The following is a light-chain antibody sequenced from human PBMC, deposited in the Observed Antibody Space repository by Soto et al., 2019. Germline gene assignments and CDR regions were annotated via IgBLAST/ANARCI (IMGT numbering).Light chain of an antibody. J-gene: IGKJ1*01. Sequence: DIQMTQSPSSMYASVGDRVTITCRASQSISSYLNWYQQKPGKAPKLLIYAASSLQSGFPSRFSGSGSGTDFTLPIRSLQHAAFATYYCHPRYSTPRPFCQGTQGEIQ. V-gene: IGKV1-39*01. CDR3: HPRYSTPRP. CDR1: QSISSY. CDR2: AAS.